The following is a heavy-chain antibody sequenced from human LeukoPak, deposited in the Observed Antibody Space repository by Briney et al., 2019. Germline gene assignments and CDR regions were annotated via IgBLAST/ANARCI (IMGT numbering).Heavy chain of an antibody. CDR3: ARQGGGSCYPDCYYYGMDV. D-gene: IGHD2-15*01. CDR1: GGTFSSYT. J-gene: IGHJ6*02. Sequence: SVKVSCKASGGTFSSYTISWVRQAPGQGLEWMGRIIPILGIANYAQKFQGRVMITADKSTSTAYMELSSLRSEDTAVYYCARQGGGSCYPDCYYYGMDVWGQGTTVTVSS. CDR2: IIPILGIA. V-gene: IGHV1-69*02.